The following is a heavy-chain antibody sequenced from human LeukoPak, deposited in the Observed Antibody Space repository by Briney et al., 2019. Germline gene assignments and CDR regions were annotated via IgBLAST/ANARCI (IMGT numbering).Heavy chain of an antibody. J-gene: IGHJ4*02. D-gene: IGHD1-26*01. Sequence: SETLSLTCTVSGYSISSGYYWGWIRQPPGKGLEWIGSIYHSGSTYYNPSLKSRVTISVDTSKNQFSLKLSSVTAADTAVYYCAREVAYSGSYFDYWGQGTLVTVSS. CDR1: GYSISSGYY. CDR3: AREVAYSGSYFDY. V-gene: IGHV4-38-2*02. CDR2: IYHSGST.